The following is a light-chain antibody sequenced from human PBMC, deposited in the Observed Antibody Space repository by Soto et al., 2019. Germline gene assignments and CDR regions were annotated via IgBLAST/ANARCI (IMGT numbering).Light chain of an antibody. CDR1: QGIRNF. CDR3: QKYSTVLV. V-gene: IGKV1-27*01. CDR2: AAS. J-gene: IGKJ3*01. Sequence: DIQMTQSPTSLSASVGDRVTITCRASQGIRNFVAWYQQKPGKAPKLLIYAASTLQSGVPSRFSGSGSGTDFTLTINSLHPEDVATYYCQKYSTVLVFGPGTKVEIK.